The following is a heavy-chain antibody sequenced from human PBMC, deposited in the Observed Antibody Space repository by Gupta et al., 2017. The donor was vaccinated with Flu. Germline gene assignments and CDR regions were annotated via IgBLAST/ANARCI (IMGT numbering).Heavy chain of an antibody. Sequence: EVQLLESGGGLVQPGGSLRLSCAASGFTFSSYAMSWVRQAPGKGLEWVSAISGSGGSTYYADSVKGRFTISRDNSKNTLYLQMNSLRAEDTAVYYCAKEALRFLEWLPNYFDYWGQGTLVTVSS. CDR3: AKEALRFLEWLPNYFDY. CDR1: GFTFSSYA. J-gene: IGHJ4*02. D-gene: IGHD3-3*01. CDR2: ISGSGGST. V-gene: IGHV3-23*01.